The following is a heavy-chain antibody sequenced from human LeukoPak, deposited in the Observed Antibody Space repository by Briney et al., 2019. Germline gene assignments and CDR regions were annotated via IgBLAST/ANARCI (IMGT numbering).Heavy chain of an antibody. J-gene: IGHJ4*02. CDR1: GGSISSGGYY. Sequence: SETLSLTCTVSGGSISSGGYYWSWVRQHPGKGLEWIGYIYYSGSTYYNPSLKSRVTRSVDTSKNQFSLKLSSVTAADTAVYYCARGDYGDYFDYWGQGTLVTVSS. V-gene: IGHV4-31*03. D-gene: IGHD4-17*01. CDR2: IYYSGST. CDR3: ARGDYGDYFDY.